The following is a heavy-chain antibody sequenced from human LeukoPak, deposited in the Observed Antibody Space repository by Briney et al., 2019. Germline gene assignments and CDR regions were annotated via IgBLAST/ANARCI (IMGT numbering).Heavy chain of an antibody. CDR1: GGSISSYY. Sequence: PSETLSLTCTVSGGSISSYYWSWIRQPPGKGLEWIGYIYYSGSTYYNPSLKSRVTISVDTSKNQFSLKLSSVTAADTAVYYCARGGGRSGSYSCDWFDPWGQGTLVTVSS. J-gene: IGHJ5*02. CDR2: IYYSGST. D-gene: IGHD3-10*01. V-gene: IGHV4-59*08. CDR3: ARGGGRSGSYSCDWFDP.